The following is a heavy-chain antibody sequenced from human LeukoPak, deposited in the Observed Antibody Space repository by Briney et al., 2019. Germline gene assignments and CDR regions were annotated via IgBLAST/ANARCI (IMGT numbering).Heavy chain of an antibody. CDR2: IYYSGNT. CDR3: ARGSTSLRDY. Sequence: SETLSLTCTVSGGSISSYYWSWIRQPPGKGLEWIGYIYYSGNTNYNPSLKSRVTISVDTSKNQFSLKLSSVTAADTAVYYCARGSTSLRDYWGQGTLVTVSS. CDR1: GGSISSYY. D-gene: IGHD5/OR15-5a*01. V-gene: IGHV4-59*01. J-gene: IGHJ4*02.